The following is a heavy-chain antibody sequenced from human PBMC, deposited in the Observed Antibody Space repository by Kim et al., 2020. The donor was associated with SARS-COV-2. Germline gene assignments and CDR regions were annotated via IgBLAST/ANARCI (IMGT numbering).Heavy chain of an antibody. CDR3: AKMEIMDGYNYFYYYAMDA. V-gene: IGHV3-23*01. D-gene: IGHD5-12*01. Sequence: GGSLRLSCVGSGFTFDIYAMSWVRQAPGKGLEWVSVMSGGGVNKFYADSVRGRFTITRDNSKNTLYLQMNNLRDEDTAFYYCAKMEIMDGYNYFYYYAMDAWGQGTTVTVSS. J-gene: IGHJ6*02. CDR1: GFTFDIYA. CDR2: MSGGGVNK.